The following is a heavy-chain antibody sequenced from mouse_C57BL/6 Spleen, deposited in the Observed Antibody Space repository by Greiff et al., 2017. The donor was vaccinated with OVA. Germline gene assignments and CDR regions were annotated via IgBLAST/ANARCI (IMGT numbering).Heavy chain of an antibody. CDR2: IHPNCGST. V-gene: IGHV1-64*01. J-gene: IGHJ4*01. CDR3: ARRDYDEGYAMDD. CDR1: GYTFTSYW. Sequence: QVQLQQPGAELVKPGASVKLSCKASGYTFTSYWMHWVKQRPGQGLEWIGMIHPNCGSTNYNEKFKSKATLTVDKSSSTDYMQLSSLTSEESAVYDCARRDYDEGYAMDDWGQGTSVTVSS. D-gene: IGHD2-4*01.